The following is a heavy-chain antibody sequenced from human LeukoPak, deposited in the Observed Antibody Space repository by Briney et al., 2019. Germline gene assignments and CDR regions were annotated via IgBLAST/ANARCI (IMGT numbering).Heavy chain of an antibody. D-gene: IGHD6-25*01. CDR1: GYTFTSYD. J-gene: IGHJ6*02. CDR2: MNPNSGNT. V-gene: IGHV1-8*01. CDR3: ARQHSSAYYYGMDV. Sequence: ASVKVSCKASGYTFTSYDINWVRQSTGQGLEWMGWMNPNSGNTGYAQKFQGRVTMTRNTSISTAYMELSSLRSEDTAVYYCARQHSSAYYYGMDVWGQGTTVTVSS.